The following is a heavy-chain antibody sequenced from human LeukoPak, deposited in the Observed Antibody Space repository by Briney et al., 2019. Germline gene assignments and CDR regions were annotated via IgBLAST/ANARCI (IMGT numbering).Heavy chain of an antibody. CDR1: GFTFSSYG. CDR3: ARDSRIVVVPAVIQSGYSGYDRGWFDP. D-gene: IGHD2-2*01. Sequence: GGSLRLSCAASGFTFSSYGMHWVRQAPGKGLEWVAVIWYDGSNKYYADSVKGRFTISRDNSKNTLYLQMNSLRAEDTAGYYCARDSRIVVVPAVIQSGYSGYDRGWFDPWGQGPLVTVS. CDR2: IWYDGSNK. J-gene: IGHJ5*02. V-gene: IGHV3-33*08.